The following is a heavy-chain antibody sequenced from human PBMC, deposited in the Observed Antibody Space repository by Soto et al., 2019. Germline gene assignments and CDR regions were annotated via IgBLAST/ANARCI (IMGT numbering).Heavy chain of an antibody. V-gene: IGHV4-30-4*01. Sequence: QVQLQESGPGLVKPSQTLSLTCTVSGASISSGDYYWTWIRQPPGKGLEWIGSIYYSGSTYYNPSLKSRVTISVETSNIQFSLKLSSVTAADTAVYYCARASYDSSTYYLDYWGQGTLVTVSS. D-gene: IGHD3-22*01. CDR3: ARASYDSSTYYLDY. J-gene: IGHJ4*02. CDR1: GASISSGDYY. CDR2: IYYSGST.